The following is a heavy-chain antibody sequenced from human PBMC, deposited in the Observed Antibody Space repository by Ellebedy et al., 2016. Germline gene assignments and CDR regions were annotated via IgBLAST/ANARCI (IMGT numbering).Heavy chain of an antibody. Sequence: GGSLRLSXVGSGFTFSVRGMTWVRQAPGKGLEWVATISRASDPYYSDSVKGRFIISRDNAKNSLFLQMNSLRVEDTAVYYCARDGSEWSRDYWGQGTLATVSS. CDR1: GFTFSVRG. J-gene: IGHJ4*02. V-gene: IGHV3-69-1*01. CDR2: ISRASDP. CDR3: ARDGSEWSRDY. D-gene: IGHD3-3*01.